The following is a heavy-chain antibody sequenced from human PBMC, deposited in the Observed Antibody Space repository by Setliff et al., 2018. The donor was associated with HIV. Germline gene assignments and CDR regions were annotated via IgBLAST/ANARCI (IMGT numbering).Heavy chain of an antibody. CDR3: APGEGVASTYYHD. J-gene: IGHJ4*01. V-gene: IGHV4-59*02. CDR2: IHHTGST. Sequence: SETLSLTCTVSDDSVSTFYWNWIRQPPGKGLEWIGFIHHTGSTVSNPSLKSRVTILMDLSRNQLSPHLASVTTADTAVYFCAPGEGVASTYYHDWGQGTQVTVS. CDR1: DDSVSTFY. D-gene: IGHD3-3*01.